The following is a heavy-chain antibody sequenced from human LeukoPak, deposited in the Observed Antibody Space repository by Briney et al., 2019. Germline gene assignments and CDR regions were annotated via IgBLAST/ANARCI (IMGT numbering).Heavy chain of an antibody. CDR2: IYYSGRT. CDR1: GGSISSSSYY. Sequence: SETLSLTCTVSGGSISSSSYYWGWTRQPPGKGLEWIGRIYYSGRTYYNPSLKSRVTISVDTSKNQFSLKLSSVTAADTAVYYCARDTANIVATTHYYYYMDVWGKGTTVTISS. CDR3: ARDTANIVATTHYYYYMDV. V-gene: IGHV4-39*07. J-gene: IGHJ6*03. D-gene: IGHD5-12*01.